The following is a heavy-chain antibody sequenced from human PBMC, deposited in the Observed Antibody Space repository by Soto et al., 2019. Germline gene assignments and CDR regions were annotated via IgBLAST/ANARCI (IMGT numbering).Heavy chain of an antibody. CDR2: IGSRGSPI. J-gene: IGHJ4*02. Sequence: PGGSLRLSCAASGFTFSDYFMTWIRQAPGKGLEWVSYIGSRGSPIYYVDSVKGRFTISRDNAKDSLYLHMNSLRAEDTAVYYCARVCSSSLFDYWGQGTLVTVSS. CDR1: GFTFSDYF. CDR3: ARVCSSSLFDY. D-gene: IGHD6-6*01. V-gene: IGHV3-11*01.